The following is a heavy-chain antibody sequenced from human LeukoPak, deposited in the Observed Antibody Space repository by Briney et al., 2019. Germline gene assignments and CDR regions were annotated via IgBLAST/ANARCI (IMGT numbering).Heavy chain of an antibody. J-gene: IGHJ5*02. D-gene: IGHD3-16*01. Sequence: SETLSLTCTVSSYSISSSSYYWIWIRQPPGKGLAWIGYIYYSGSTNYSPSLKGRVTISVDTSKNQFSLKLSSVTAADTAVYYCASYKILVEWLYDSNWFDPWGQGTLVTVSS. CDR1: SYSISSSSYY. CDR2: IYYSGST. CDR3: ASYKILVEWLYDSNWFDP. V-gene: IGHV4-61*01.